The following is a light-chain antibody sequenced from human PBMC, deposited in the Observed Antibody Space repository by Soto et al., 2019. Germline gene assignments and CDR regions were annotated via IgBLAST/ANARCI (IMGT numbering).Light chain of an antibody. CDR1: TGAVTSDYY. CDR3: LLYFGTAQVF. CDR2: STN. J-gene: IGLJ2*01. V-gene: IGLV7-43*01. Sequence: QTVVTQEPSLTVSPGGTVTLTCASNTGAVTSDYYPNWFQQKPGQAPRALIFSTNNRHAWTPARFSGSLLGGKAALTVSGVQPEDEAIYYCLLYFGTAQVFFGGGTKLTVL.